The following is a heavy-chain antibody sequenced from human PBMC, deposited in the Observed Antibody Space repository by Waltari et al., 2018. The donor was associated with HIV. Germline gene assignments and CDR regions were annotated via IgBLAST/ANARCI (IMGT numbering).Heavy chain of an antibody. CDR2: ISSDGRAT. CDR1: TFSSFW. V-gene: IGHV3-74*01. D-gene: IGHD5-12*01. CDR3: ARGVTVATITPFDQ. Sequence: TFSSFWMHWVRQLPGKGLEWVARISSDGRATTYVDSVKGRFTVSRDNAKNTLSLQMNSLRAEDTAVYYCARGVTVATITPFDQWGQGTLVTVSS. J-gene: IGHJ4*02.